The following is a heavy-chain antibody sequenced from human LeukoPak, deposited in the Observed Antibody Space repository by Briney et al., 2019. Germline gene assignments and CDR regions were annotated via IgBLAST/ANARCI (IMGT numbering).Heavy chain of an antibody. J-gene: IGHJ5*02. D-gene: IGHD2-2*01. V-gene: IGHV4-61*02. CDR2: IYTSGST. CDR3: ARDVRYCSSTSCYRIDP. CDR1: GGSISSGSYY. Sequence: KTSETLSLTCTVSGGSISSGSYYWSWIRQPAGKGLEWIGRIYTSGSTNYNPSLKSRVTMSVDTSKNQFSLKLSSVTAADTAVYYCARDVRYCSSTSCYRIDPWGQGTLVTVSS.